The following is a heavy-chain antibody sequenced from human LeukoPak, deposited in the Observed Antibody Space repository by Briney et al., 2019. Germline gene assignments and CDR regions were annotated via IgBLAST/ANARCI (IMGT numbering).Heavy chain of an antibody. CDR3: AKLEQSSSSN. CDR1: GFTFSTYG. D-gene: IGHD6-6*01. V-gene: IGHV3-23*01. CDR2: IGGSGKNT. J-gene: IGHJ4*02. Sequence: SGGSLRLSCVAPGFTFSTYGMIWVRQAPGKGLEWVSAIGGSGKNTYYVDSVKGRFTISRDNSKNTLYLQMNSLRAEDTAVYYCAKLEQSSSSNWGQGTLVTVSS.